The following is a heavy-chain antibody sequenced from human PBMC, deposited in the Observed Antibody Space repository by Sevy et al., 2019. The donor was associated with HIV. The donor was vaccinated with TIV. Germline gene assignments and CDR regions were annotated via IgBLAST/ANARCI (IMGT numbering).Heavy chain of an antibody. Sequence: ASVKVSCKASGYTFTGYYMHWVRQAPGQGLEWMGRINPNSGGTKYAQKFQGRVTMTRDTSISTAYMELSRLRSDDTAVYYCARDLSRVTFDPWGEGTLVSVSS. V-gene: IGHV1-2*06. CDR1: GYTFTGYY. J-gene: IGHJ5*02. CDR2: INPNSGGT. D-gene: IGHD2-21*02. CDR3: ARDLSRVTFDP.